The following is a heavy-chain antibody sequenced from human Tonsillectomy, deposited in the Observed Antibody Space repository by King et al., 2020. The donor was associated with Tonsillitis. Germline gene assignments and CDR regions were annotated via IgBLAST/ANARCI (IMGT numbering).Heavy chain of an antibody. V-gene: IGHV3-23*04. CDR3: AKELGNYRFYLDAFDI. Sequence: VQLVESGGGLVQPGGSLRLSCAASGFTFSSYAMSWVRQAPGKGLEWVSAISGSGGSTYYADSVKGRFTISRDNSKNTLYLQMNSLRAEDTAVYYCAKELGNYRFYLDAFDIWGQGTMVTVSS. CDR1: GFTFSSYA. D-gene: IGHD1-7*01. CDR2: ISGSGGST. J-gene: IGHJ3*02.